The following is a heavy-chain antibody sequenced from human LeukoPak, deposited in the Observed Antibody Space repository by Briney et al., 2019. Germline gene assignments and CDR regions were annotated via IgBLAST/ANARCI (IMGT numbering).Heavy chain of an antibody. Sequence: AGGSLRLSCAASGFTFSSYWMHWVRQAPGKGLVWVSRINTGGSTTDYADPVKGRFTISRDNAKNTLYLQMNSLRAEDTAVYYCSRDLRGRDDYWGQGILVIVSS. CDR1: GFTFSSYW. V-gene: IGHV3-74*01. D-gene: IGHD5-24*01. CDR3: SRDLRGRDDY. CDR2: INTGGSTT. J-gene: IGHJ4*02.